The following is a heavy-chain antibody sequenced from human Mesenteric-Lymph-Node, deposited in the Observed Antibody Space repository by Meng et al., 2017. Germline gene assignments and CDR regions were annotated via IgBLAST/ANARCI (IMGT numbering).Heavy chain of an antibody. J-gene: IGHJ4*02. Sequence: QVQLRQRGAGLLKPLETLSPPRSGYGGSFSGYYWSWIRQHPGKGLEWIGEINHSGSTNYNPSLKSRVTISVDTSKNQFSLKLSSVTAADTAVYYCARVGAYCGGDCYHPRWGQGTLVTVSS. V-gene: IGHV4-34*01. CDR3: ARVGAYCGGDCYHPR. CDR1: GGSFSGYY. CDR2: INHSGST. D-gene: IGHD2-21*02.